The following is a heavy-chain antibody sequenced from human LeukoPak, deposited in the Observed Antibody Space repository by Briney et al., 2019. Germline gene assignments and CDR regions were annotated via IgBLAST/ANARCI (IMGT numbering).Heavy chain of an antibody. CDR2: ISSSSSYI. J-gene: IGHJ3*02. CDR1: GFTFSSYS. CDR3: VRAKDYRGAFDI. Sequence: PGGSLRLSCAASGFTFSSYSMNWVRQAPGKGLEWVSSISSSSSYIYYADSVKGRFTISRDNAKNSLYLQMNCLRAEDTAVYYCVRAKDYRGAFDIWGQGTMVTVSS. D-gene: IGHD4-11*01. V-gene: IGHV3-21*01.